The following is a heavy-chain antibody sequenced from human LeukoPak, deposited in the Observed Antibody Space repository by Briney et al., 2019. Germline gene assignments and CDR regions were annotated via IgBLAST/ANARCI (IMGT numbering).Heavy chain of an antibody. Sequence: PSETLSLTCTVSGYSISSGNYWGWIRQPPGKGPEWIGSIYHSGSTYYNPSLKSRVSISVDTSKNQFSLRLSSVTAADTAVYYCAREDYGEQNFDYWGQGTLVTVSS. V-gene: IGHV4-38-2*02. CDR2: IYHSGST. CDR3: AREDYGEQNFDY. J-gene: IGHJ4*02. CDR1: GYSISSGNY. D-gene: IGHD4-17*01.